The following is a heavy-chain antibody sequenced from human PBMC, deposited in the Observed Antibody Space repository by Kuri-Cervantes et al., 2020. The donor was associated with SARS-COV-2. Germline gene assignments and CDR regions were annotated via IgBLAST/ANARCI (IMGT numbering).Heavy chain of an antibody. J-gene: IGHJ5*02. D-gene: IGHD1-14*01. Sequence: GESLKISCAASGFAFNDYWMAWVRQAPGKGLEWVSAISGSGGSTYYADSVKGRFTISRDNSKNTLYLQMNSLRAEDTAVYYCAKGGNRDNWFDPWGQGTLVTVSS. CDR1: GFAFNDYW. V-gene: IGHV3-23*01. CDR2: ISGSGGST. CDR3: AKGGNRDNWFDP.